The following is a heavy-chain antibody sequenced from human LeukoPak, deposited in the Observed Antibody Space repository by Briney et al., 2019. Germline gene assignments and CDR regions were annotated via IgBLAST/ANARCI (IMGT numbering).Heavy chain of an antibody. D-gene: IGHD3-9*01. CDR3: ARVKGGYDILTGYREDWFDP. Sequence: ASVKVSCKASGYTFTSYYMHWVRQAPGQGLEWMGIINPSGGSTSYAQKFQGRVTMTRGTSTSTVYMELSSLRSEDTAVYYCARVKGGYDILTGYREDWFDPWGQGTLVTVSS. CDR2: INPSGGST. CDR1: GYTFTSYY. J-gene: IGHJ5*02. V-gene: IGHV1-46*01.